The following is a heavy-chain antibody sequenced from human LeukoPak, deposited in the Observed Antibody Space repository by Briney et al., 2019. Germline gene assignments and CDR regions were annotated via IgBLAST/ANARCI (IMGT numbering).Heavy chain of an antibody. D-gene: IGHD3-22*01. CDR3: ARGQYYYDSSGYRF. Sequence: SETLSLTCAVYGGSFSGYYWSWVRQPPGKGLEWIGEINHSGSTNYNPSLKSRVTISVDTSKNQFSLKLSSVTAADTAVYYCARGQYYYDSSGYRFWGQGTLVTVSS. V-gene: IGHV4-34*01. CDR2: INHSGST. CDR1: GGSFSGYY. J-gene: IGHJ4*02.